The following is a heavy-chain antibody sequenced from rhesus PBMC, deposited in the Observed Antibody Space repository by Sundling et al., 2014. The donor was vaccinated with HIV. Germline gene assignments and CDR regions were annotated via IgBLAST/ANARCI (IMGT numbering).Heavy chain of an antibody. Sequence: QVQLQESGPGLVKPSETLPLTCAVSGASISSHYWSWIRQAPGKGLEWIGGIFSNSETTNYNPSLKSRVTISTDTSKNQFSLKLSSVTAEDTAVYYCARYRQPAGLSYYFDYWGQGLLVTVSS. J-gene: IGHJ4*01. D-gene: IGHD3-22*01. V-gene: IGHV4S13*01. CDR1: GASISSHY. CDR2: IFSNSETT. CDR3: ARYRQPAGLSYYFDY.